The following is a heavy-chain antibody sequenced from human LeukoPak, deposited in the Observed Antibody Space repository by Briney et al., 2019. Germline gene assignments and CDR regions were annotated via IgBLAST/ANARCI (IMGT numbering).Heavy chain of an antibody. V-gene: IGHV3-21*01. CDR3: ARSTSVAGTY. CDR2: INNVGSHI. CDR1: GFTFSSSA. Sequence: GGSLRLSCAASGFTFSSSAMNWVRQAPGKGLEWVSSINNVGSHIYYADSVKGRFTISRDNAKNSLYLQMNSLRAEDTAVYYCARSTSVAGTYWGQGTLVTVSS. J-gene: IGHJ4*02. D-gene: IGHD6-19*01.